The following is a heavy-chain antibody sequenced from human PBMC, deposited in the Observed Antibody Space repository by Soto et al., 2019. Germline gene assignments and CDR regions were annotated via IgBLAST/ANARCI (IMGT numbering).Heavy chain of an antibody. Sequence: PSETLSLTCAVSGYSISSGYYWGWIRQPPGKGLEWIGSIYYSGSTNYNPSLKSRVTISVDTSKNQFSLKLSSVTAADTAVYYCARSRYSSSFSTRINWFDPWGQGTLVTVSS. J-gene: IGHJ5*02. CDR3: ARSRYSSSFSTRINWFDP. V-gene: IGHV4-38-2*01. CDR2: IYYSGST. CDR1: GYSISSGYY. D-gene: IGHD6-6*01.